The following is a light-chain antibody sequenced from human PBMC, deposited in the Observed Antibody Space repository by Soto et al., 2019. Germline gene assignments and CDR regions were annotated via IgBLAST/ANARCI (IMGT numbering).Light chain of an antibody. V-gene: IGKV3-20*01. CDR1: QSVSGDY. CDR3: QQYRDSRT. J-gene: IGKJ1*01. CDR2: GAS. Sequence: EIVMTQSPATLSVSPGERATLSCSASQSVSGDYLAWYQKKPGQAPRLLIYGASSRATGIPDRFSGSGSGTDFTLTISRLEPEDFAVYYCQQYRDSRTFGQGTKVDIK.